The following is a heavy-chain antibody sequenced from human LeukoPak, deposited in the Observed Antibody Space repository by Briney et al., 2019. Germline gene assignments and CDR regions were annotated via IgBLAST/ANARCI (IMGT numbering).Heavy chain of an antibody. D-gene: IGHD5-24*01. J-gene: IGHJ4*02. CDR3: ARDRYGYNPFDY. CDR2: IYSGGST. V-gene: IGHV3-53*01. CDR1: AFTVSRNY. Sequence: GGSLTLSCAASAFTVSRNYMSWVSQAPGKGLEWVSVIYSGGSTKYADSVKGRFTISRDNSKNTLYLQMTSLRAEDTAVYYCARDRYGYNPFDYWGQGTLVTVSS.